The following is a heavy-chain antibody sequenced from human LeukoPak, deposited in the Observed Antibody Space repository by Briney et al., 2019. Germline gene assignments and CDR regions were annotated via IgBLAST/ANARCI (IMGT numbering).Heavy chain of an antibody. J-gene: IGHJ4*02. V-gene: IGHV4-59*01. CDR1: GGSISGFY. CDR2: IYYSGST. D-gene: IGHD1-1*01. CDR3: ARGGTTYHFDY. Sequence: KSSETLSLTCTVSGGSISGFYWSWIRQPPGKGLEWIGYIYYSGSTNYNPSLKSRVTISVDTSKNQFSLKLSSVTAADTAVYYCARGGTTYHFDYWGQGTLVTVSS.